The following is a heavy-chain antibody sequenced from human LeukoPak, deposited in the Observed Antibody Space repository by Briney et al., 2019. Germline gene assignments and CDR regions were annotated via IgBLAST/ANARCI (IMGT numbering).Heavy chain of an antibody. J-gene: IGHJ4*02. V-gene: IGHV3-7*01. CDR3: ARDLSPVTAIVDY. CDR1: GLSFSNYA. Sequence: PGGSLRLSCAASGLSFSNYAMSWVRQAPGKGLEWVANIKQDGSEKYNVDSVKGRFTISRDNAKNSLYLQMNSLRAEDTAVYYCARDLSPVTAIVDYWGQGTLVTVSS. CDR2: IKQDGSEK. D-gene: IGHD2-21*02.